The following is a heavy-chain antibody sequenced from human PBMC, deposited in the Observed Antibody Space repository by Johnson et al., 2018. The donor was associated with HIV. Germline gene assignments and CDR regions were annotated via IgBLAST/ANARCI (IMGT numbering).Heavy chain of an antibody. D-gene: IGHD3-10*01. Sequence: VESGGGLVQPGRSLRLSCAASGFTFDDYAMHWVRQAPGKGLEWVSGINWNGGSTGYADSVTGRFPISRDNSKNTVYLQMNTLRPEDTAVYYCARDRFGSGRPNAFDMWGQGTMVTVSS. V-gene: IGHV3-9*01. CDR2: INWNGGST. CDR3: ARDRFGSGRPNAFDM. CDR1: GFTFDDYA. J-gene: IGHJ3*02.